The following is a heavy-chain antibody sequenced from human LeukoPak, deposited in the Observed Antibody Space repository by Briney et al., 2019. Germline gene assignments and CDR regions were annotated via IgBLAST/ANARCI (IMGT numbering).Heavy chain of an antibody. CDR2: IYPGDSDT. D-gene: IGHD2-15*01. V-gene: IGHV5-51*01. J-gene: IGHJ4*02. CDR3: ELKPRGYCSGGRCYIGY. Sequence: GESLKISCKGSGYSFTNYWIGWVRQMPGKGLEWMGIIYPGDSDTRYSPSFQGQVTISADKSISTAYLQWSSLKASDTAMYYCELKPRGYCSGGRCYIGYWGQGTLVTVSS. CDR1: GYSFTNYW.